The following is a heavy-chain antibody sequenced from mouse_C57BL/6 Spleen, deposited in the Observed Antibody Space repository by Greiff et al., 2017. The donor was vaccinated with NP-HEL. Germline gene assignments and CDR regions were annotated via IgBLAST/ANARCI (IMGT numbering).Heavy chain of an antibody. CDR3: TRGHYEYGGGDGFDV. D-gene: IGHD2-4*01. V-gene: IGHV1-15*01. Sequence: QVQLKQSGAELVRPGASVTLSCKASGYTFTDYEMHWVKQTPVHGLEWIGAIDPETGGTAYNQKFKGKAILTADKSSSTAYMELRSLTSEDSAVYYCTRGHYEYGGGDGFDVWGTGTTVTVSS. CDR1: GYTFTDYE. J-gene: IGHJ1*03. CDR2: IDPETGGT.